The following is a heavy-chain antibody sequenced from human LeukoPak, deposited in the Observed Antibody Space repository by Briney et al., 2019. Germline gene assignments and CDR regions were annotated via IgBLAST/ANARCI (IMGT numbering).Heavy chain of an antibody. J-gene: IGHJ4*02. CDR2: IKQGGTEK. V-gene: IGHV3-7*01. CDR3: ARGPNYGDRVDFLDS. CDR1: GGSISSHY. D-gene: IGHD4-17*01. Sequence: PSETLSLTCTVSGGSISSHYWSWIRQPPGKGLEWVAGIKQGGTEKYYADSVKGRFTVSRDNAKNSLYLQMNSLSADDTAVYFCARGPNYGDRVDFLDSWGRGTKVTVSS.